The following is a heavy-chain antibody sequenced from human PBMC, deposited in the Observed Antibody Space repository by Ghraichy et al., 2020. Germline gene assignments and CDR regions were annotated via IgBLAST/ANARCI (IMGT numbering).Heavy chain of an antibody. D-gene: IGHD3-22*01. J-gene: IGHJ4*02. Sequence: GESLNISCAASGFTFSSYSMNWVRQAPGKGLEWVSYISSSSSTIYYADSVKGRFTISRDNAKNSLYPQMNSLRAEDTAVYYCVRDPGYYYDSSGYYYIPFDYWGQGTLVTVSS. CDR2: ISSSSSTI. V-gene: IGHV3-48*01. CDR1: GFTFSSYS. CDR3: VRDPGYYYDSSGYYYIPFDY.